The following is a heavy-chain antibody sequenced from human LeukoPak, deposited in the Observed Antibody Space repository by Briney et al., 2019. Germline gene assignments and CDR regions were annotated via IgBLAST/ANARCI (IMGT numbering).Heavy chain of an antibody. Sequence: SETLSLTCTVSGGFISSYYWSWIRQPPGKGLEWIGYIYYSGSTNYNPSLKSRVTISVDTSKNQFSLKLSSVTAADTAVYYCARAELDDYGDYVDAFDIWGQGTMVTVSS. CDR2: IYYSGST. CDR1: GGFISSYY. J-gene: IGHJ3*02. CDR3: ARAELDDYGDYVDAFDI. V-gene: IGHV4-59*01. D-gene: IGHD4-17*01.